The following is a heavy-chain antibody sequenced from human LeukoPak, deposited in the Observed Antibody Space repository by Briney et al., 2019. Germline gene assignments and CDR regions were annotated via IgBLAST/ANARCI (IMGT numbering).Heavy chain of an antibody. J-gene: IGHJ6*02. CDR2: INHSGST. V-gene: IGHV4-34*01. CDR3: ARARPDCSSTSCYPYYYYYYGMDV. Sequence: SETLSLTCTVSGGSISSYYWSWIRQPPGKGLEWIGEINHSGSTNYNPSLKSRVTISVDTSKNQFSLKLSSVTAADTAVYYCARARPDCSSTSCYPYYYYYYGMDVWGQGTTVTVSS. CDR1: GGSISSYY. D-gene: IGHD2-2*01.